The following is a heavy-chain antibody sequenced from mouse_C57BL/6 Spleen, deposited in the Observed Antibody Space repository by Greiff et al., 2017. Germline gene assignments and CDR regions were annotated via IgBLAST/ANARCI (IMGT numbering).Heavy chain of an antibody. V-gene: IGHV5-2*01. D-gene: IGHD2-4*01. Sequence: EVKLQESGGGLVQPGESLKLSCESNEYEFPSHDMSWVRKTPEKRLELVAAINSDGGSTYYPDTMERRFIISRNNTKKTLSLQMSSLRSEDTALYYCARHDYDAWFAYWGQGTLVTVSA. CDR3: ARHDYDAWFAY. CDR1: EYEFPSHD. CDR2: INSDGGST. J-gene: IGHJ3*01.